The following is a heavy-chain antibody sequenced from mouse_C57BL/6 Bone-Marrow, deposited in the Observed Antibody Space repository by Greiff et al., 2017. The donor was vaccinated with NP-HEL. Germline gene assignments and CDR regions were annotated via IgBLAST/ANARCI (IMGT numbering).Heavy chain of an antibody. CDR3: ARDYGSKDWYFDV. CDR2: IYPGGGYT. CDR1: GYTFTNYW. V-gene: IGHV1-63*01. J-gene: IGHJ1*03. D-gene: IGHD1-1*01. Sequence: QVQLQQSGAELVRPGPSVKMSCKASGYTFTNYWIGWAKQRPGHGLEWIGDIYPGGGYTNYNEKFKGKATLTADKSSSTAYMQFSSLTSEDSAIYYCARDYGSKDWYFDVWGTGTTVTVSS.